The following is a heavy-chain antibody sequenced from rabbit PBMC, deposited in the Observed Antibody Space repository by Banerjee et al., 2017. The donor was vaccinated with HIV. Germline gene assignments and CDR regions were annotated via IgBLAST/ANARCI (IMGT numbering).Heavy chain of an antibody. CDR1: GFSFSNRYV. CDR2: INTSSGNT. CDR3: ARELVVVLMGLGYYGMDL. Sequence: QEQLEESGGGLVKPEGSLTLTCKASGFSFSNRYVMCWVRQAPGKGLEWIACINTSSGNTVYASWAKGRFTISKTSSTTVTLQGASLTAADTATYFCARELVVVLMGLGYYGMDLWGPGTLVTVS. J-gene: IGHJ6*01. D-gene: IGHD8-1*01. V-gene: IGHV1S45*01.